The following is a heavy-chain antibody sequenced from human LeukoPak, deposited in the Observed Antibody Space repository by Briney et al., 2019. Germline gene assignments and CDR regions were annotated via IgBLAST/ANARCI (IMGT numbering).Heavy chain of an antibody. Sequence: SETLSLTCTVSGGSISSSSYYWGWIRQPPGKGLEWIGSIYYSGSTYYNPSLKSRVTISVDKSKNQFSLKLSSVTAADTAVYYCATNTVTTYYYYMDVWGKGTTVTVSS. V-gene: IGHV4-39*07. J-gene: IGHJ6*03. D-gene: IGHD4-11*01. CDR3: ATNTVTTYYYYMDV. CDR2: IYYSGST. CDR1: GGSISSSSYY.